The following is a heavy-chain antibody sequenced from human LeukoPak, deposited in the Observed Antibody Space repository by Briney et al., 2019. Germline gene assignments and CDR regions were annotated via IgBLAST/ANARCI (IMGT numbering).Heavy chain of an antibody. V-gene: IGHV1-18*01. J-gene: IGHJ6*02. CDR1: GYTLSSYG. D-gene: IGHD3-10*01. CDR3: ARDSRSMVRGGIIEEWEQYFYYGMDV. CDR2: ISAYNGNT. Sequence: ASVKVSCKASGYTLSSYGLSWVRQAPGQGLEWMGWISAYNGNTNYAQKLQGRVTMTTDTSTSTAYMELRRLRSDDTAVYYCARDSRSMVRGGIIEEWEQYFYYGMDVWGQGTTVTVPS.